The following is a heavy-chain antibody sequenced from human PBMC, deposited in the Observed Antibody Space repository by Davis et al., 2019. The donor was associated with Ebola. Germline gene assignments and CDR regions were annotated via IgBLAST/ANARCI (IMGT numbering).Heavy chain of an antibody. Sequence: MPSETLSLTCTVSGGSISGYQWAWIRQPPGKGLEYMGHVFNSGTVVYNSALKSRVTISLDRSSNQFSLKLSSVTAADTAVYYCARASGTAMLTSWFDYWGQGTLVTVSS. CDR1: GGSISGYQ. CDR3: ARASGTAMLTSWFDY. D-gene: IGHD5-18*01. V-gene: IGHV4-4*07. CDR2: VFNSGTV. J-gene: IGHJ4*02.